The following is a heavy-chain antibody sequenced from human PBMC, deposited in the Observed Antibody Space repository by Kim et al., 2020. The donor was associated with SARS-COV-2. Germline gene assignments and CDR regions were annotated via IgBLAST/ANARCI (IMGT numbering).Heavy chain of an antibody. J-gene: IGHJ1*01. CDR2: K. V-gene: IGHV3-53*01. Sequence: KYDADSGRGRFTISRDNSKNTLYLQMNSLRAEDTAVYYCARDLGEVDDHWGQGTLVTVSS. D-gene: IGHD1-26*01. CDR3: ARDLGEVDDH.